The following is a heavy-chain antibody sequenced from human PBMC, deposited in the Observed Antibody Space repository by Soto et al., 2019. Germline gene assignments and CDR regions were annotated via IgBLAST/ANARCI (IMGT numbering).Heavy chain of an antibody. CDR1: GYAFSSYA. Sequence: ASVKVSCKASGYAFSSYAMHWVRQAPGQRLEWMGWINIGSGNTEYSQNFQDRITITRDTSASTVYMELSSLRSEDTAVYYCARDGGDCGYRLTYYYYIGMDVWGQRTTVTVSS. CDR3: ARDGGDCGYRLTYYYYIGMDV. J-gene: IGHJ6*02. V-gene: IGHV1-3*04. D-gene: IGHD2-21*02. CDR2: INIGSGNT.